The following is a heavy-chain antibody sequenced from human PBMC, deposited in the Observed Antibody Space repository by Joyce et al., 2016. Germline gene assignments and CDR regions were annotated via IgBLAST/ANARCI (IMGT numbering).Heavy chain of an antibody. CDR1: GGSISSGFYY. Sequence: QLQLQESGPGLVKPSETLSPTCTVSGGSISSGFYYWGWLRQPPGKGLVWIGSIYYSGRTYYPPSLKSRVTIAVDTSKNQFSLKLTSVTAADTAVHYCARHVRSAAAFDYWGQGTLVTVSS. CDR2: IYYSGRT. CDR3: ARHVRSAAAFDY. D-gene: IGHD6-25*01. V-gene: IGHV4-39*01. J-gene: IGHJ4*02.